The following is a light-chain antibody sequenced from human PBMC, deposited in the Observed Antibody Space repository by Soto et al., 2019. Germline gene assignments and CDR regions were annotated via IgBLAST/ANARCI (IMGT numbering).Light chain of an antibody. V-gene: IGKV1-5*03. CDR2: KAS. J-gene: IGKJ1*01. CDR3: QQYSTYQRT. CDR1: QSISNW. Sequence: DIPMTQSPSTLSASVGDRVTITCRASQSISNWLAWYQQKPGKAPKLLIYKASSLESGVPSRFSGSGSGTEFTLTISSLQPDDFATYYCQQYSTYQRTFGQGTKVEIK.